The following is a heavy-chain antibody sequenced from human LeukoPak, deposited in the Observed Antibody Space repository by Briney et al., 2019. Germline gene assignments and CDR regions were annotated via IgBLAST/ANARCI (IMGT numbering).Heavy chain of an antibody. CDR1: VFTFNTYW. CDR2: IKEDGTRD. J-gene: IGHJ4*02. Sequence: GGSLRLSCAASVFTFNTYWMSWVRQAPGKGLEWVANIKEDGTRDYYVESMKGRFTISKDNAKNSLYLQVNSLRAEDTAVYYCARDTKAGYFDLWGQGTLVTVSS. CDR3: ARDTKAGYFDL. V-gene: IGHV3-7*01.